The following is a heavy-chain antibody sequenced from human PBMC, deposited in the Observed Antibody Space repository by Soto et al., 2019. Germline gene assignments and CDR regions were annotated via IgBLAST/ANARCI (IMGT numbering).Heavy chain of an antibody. D-gene: IGHD2-15*01. V-gene: IGHV1-18*01. Sequence: ASVTVSCKASGYTFTSYGISWVRQAPGQGLEWMGWISAYNGNTNYAQKLQGRVTMTTDTSTSTAYMELRSLRSDDTAVYYCARAYCSGGSCYPDYDYWGQGTLVTVSS. CDR3: ARAYCSGGSCYPDYDY. CDR2: ISAYNGNT. J-gene: IGHJ4*02. CDR1: GYTFTSYG.